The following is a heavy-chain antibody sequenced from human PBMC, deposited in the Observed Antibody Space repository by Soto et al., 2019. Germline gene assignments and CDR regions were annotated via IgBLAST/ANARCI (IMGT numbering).Heavy chain of an antibody. V-gene: IGHV3-30-3*01. Sequence: VGSLRLSCAASGFTFSSYAMHWVRQAPGKGLEWVAVISYDGSNKYYADSVKGRFTISRDNSKNTLYLQMNSLRAEGTAVYYCARGSSYYDSSGYYYFWGQGTMVTVYS. D-gene: IGHD3-22*01. J-gene: IGHJ4*02. CDR2: ISYDGSNK. CDR3: ARGSSYYDSSGYYYF. CDR1: GFTFSSYA.